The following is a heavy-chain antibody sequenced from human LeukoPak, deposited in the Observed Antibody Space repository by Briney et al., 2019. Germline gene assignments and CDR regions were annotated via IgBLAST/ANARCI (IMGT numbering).Heavy chain of an antibody. D-gene: IGHD3-3*01. V-gene: IGHV3-7*01. CDR3: AKHYDFWSGYGSNWFDP. J-gene: IGHJ5*02. Sequence: GGSLRLSCAASGFTFSSYWMSWVRQAPGKGLEWAANIKEDGSEKYYVDSVKGRFTISRDNAKNSLYLQMNSPRAEDTAVYYCAKHYDFWSGYGSNWFDPWGQGILVTVSS. CDR1: GFTFSSYW. CDR2: IKEDGSEK.